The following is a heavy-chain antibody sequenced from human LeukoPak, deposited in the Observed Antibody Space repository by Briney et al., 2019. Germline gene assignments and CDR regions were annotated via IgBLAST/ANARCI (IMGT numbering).Heavy chain of an antibody. CDR3: ARDVGADF. Sequence: GSLRLSCAASGFTFTDFYMTWIRQAPGKGLQWVAYISDSGTTVDYADSVKGRFSISRDNTENSLYLQMNSLRVEDTGFYYCARDVGADFWGQGTLVTVSS. J-gene: IGHJ4*02. V-gene: IGHV3-11*04. D-gene: IGHD1-26*01. CDR2: ISDSGTTV. CDR1: GFTFTDFY.